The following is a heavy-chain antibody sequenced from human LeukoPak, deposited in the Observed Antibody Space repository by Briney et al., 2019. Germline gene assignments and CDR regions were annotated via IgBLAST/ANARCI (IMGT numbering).Heavy chain of an antibody. D-gene: IGHD5-18*01. V-gene: IGHV3-48*01. J-gene: IGHJ6*03. Sequence: GGSLRLSCAASGFTFSSYSMNWVRQAPGKGLEWVSYISSSSSTIYYADSVKGRFTISRDNAKNSLYLQMNSLRAEDTAVYYCARAAMVAKGYYYYYMDVWGKGTTVTVSS. CDR1: GFTFSSYS. CDR2: ISSSSSTI. CDR3: ARAAMVAKGYYYYYMDV.